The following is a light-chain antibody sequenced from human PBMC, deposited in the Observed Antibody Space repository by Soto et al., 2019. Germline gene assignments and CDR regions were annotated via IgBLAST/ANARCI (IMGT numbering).Light chain of an antibody. V-gene: IGKV3-15*01. CDR1: QSVSGD. CDR3: QQYNNWPIT. CDR2: DAS. Sequence: EILLPQSPATLSVSPGERATLSCRASQSVSGDLAWYHYKPGQAPRLLIYDASTRALDTPARFAGSGSGTEFTLTISSLQSEDFAVYFCQQYNNWPITFGQGTRLEIK. J-gene: IGKJ5*01.